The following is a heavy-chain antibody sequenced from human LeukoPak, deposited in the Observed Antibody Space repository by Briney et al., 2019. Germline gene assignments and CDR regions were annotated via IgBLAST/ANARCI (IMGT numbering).Heavy chain of an antibody. CDR1: GYTLTELS. D-gene: IGHD6-19*01. V-gene: IGHV1-24*01. CDR3: ATRTSAVAGLS. Sequence: GASVTVSFTCSGYTLTELSMHWVRQAPGKGVERMGGFDPEDGETIYAQKFQGRVTMTEDTSTDTAYMELSSLRSEDTAVYYCATRTSAVAGLSWGQGTLVTVSS. J-gene: IGHJ4*02. CDR2: FDPEDGET.